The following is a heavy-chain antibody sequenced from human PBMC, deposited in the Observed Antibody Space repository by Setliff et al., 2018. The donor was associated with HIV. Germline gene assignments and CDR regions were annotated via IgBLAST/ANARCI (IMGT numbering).Heavy chain of an antibody. CDR2: IYHSGTT. J-gene: IGHJ4*02. CDR1: GYSISSGYY. D-gene: IGHD4-17*01. V-gene: IGHV4-38-2*01. Sequence: SETLSLTCAVSGYSISSGYYWGWIRQPPGKGLEWIGSIYHSGTTFYNPSLKSRVTISVDTSKNQFSLKLTSVTAADTAVYYCARHAPGSAYGDAYHFDHWGQGTLVTVSS. CDR3: ARHAPGSAYGDAYHFDH.